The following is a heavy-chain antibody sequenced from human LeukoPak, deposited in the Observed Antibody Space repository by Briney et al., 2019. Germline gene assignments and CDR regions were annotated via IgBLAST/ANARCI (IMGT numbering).Heavy chain of an antibody. CDR2: IYTSGST. CDR1: GGSISSGSYY. Sequence: SETLSLTCTVSGGSISSGSYYWSWIRPPAGKGLEWIGRIYTSGSTNYNPSLKSRVTISVDTSKNQFSLKLSSVTAADTAVYYCAREPLTGSFDYWGQGTLVTVSS. J-gene: IGHJ4*02. D-gene: IGHD7-27*01. V-gene: IGHV4-61*02. CDR3: AREPLTGSFDY.